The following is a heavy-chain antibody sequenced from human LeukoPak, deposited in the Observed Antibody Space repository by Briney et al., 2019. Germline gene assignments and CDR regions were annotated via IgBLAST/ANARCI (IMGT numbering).Heavy chain of an antibody. CDR1: GFTFSSYW. J-gene: IGHJ4*02. Sequence: GGSLRLSCAASGFTFSSYWMNWVRQAPGKGLEWVANTKQDGSKKSYVDSVKGRFTISRDNAKNSLYLQMNSLRAEDTAIYYCTRVGYIDEGIDYWGQGTLVTVSS. CDR2: TKQDGSKK. D-gene: IGHD5-24*01. V-gene: IGHV3-7*04. CDR3: TRVGYIDEGIDY.